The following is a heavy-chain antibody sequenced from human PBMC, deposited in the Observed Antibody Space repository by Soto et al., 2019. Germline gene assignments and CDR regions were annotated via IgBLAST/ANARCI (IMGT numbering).Heavy chain of an antibody. CDR3: ARTESGSYTPPFDY. D-gene: IGHD1-26*01. V-gene: IGHV1-69*13. CDR2: IIPIFGTA. J-gene: IGHJ4*02. CDR1: GGTFSSYA. Sequence: SVKVSCKASGGTFSSYAISWVRQAPGQGLEWMGGIIPIFGTANYAQKFQGRVTITADESTSTAHMELSSLRSEDTAVYYCARTESGSYTPPFDYWGQGTLVTVSS.